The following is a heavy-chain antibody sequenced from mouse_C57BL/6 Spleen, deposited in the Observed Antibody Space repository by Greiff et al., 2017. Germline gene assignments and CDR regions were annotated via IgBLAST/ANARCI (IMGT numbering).Heavy chain of an antibody. Sequence: EVQGVESGGGLVKPGGSLKLSCAASGFTFSSYAMSWVRQTPEKRLEWVATISDGGSYTYYPDNVKGRFTISRDNAKNNLYLQMSHLKSEDTAMYYCARDPLYSNYDDYAMDYWGQGTSVTVSS. CDR2: ISDGGSYT. CDR3: ARDPLYSNYDDYAMDY. J-gene: IGHJ4*01. V-gene: IGHV5-4*01. CDR1: GFTFSSYA. D-gene: IGHD2-5*01.